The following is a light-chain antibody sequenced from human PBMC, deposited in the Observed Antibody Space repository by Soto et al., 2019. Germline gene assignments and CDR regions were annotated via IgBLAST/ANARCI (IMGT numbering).Light chain of an antibody. CDR2: KVS. Sequence: FLMTQSPLSLPVTLGQPASISCRSNQSLVHSDGIAYFSWFQQRPGRSPRRLIYKVSNRDSGVPARFSGSGSGTDFALEISRVEAEDVGVYYCMQGTHRPITFGQGTRLEIK. CDR3: MQGTHRPIT. J-gene: IGKJ5*01. V-gene: IGKV2-30*02. CDR1: QSLVHSDGIAY.